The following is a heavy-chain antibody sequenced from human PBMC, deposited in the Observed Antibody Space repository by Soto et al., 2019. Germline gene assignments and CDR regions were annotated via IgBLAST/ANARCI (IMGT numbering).Heavy chain of an antibody. CDR1: GYSFTSYY. D-gene: IGHD4-4*01. V-gene: IGHV1-46*01. J-gene: IGHJ6*02. CDR3: AVGGNYLSMDV. Sequence: QVQLVQSGAEMKKPGASVKVSCKASGYSFTSYYMHWVRLAPGQGLEWMGIINPDGGGTSYAQQFQGRVIMTRDTSTSTVYMEMCSLRSEDMAVYYCAVGGNYLSMDVWGQGTTVTVSS. CDR2: INPDGGGT.